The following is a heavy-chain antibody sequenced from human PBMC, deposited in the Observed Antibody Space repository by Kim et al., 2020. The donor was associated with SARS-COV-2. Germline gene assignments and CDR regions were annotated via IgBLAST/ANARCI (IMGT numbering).Heavy chain of an antibody. J-gene: IGHJ4*02. CDR1: GGSFSGYY. Sequence: SETLSLTCAVYGGSFSGYYWSWIRQPPGKGLEWIGEINHSGSTNYNPSLKSRVTISVDTSKNQFSLKLSSVTAADTAVYYCARGGGYSYGLGYWGQGTLV. CDR2: INHSGST. D-gene: IGHD5-18*01. CDR3: ARGGGYSYGLGY. V-gene: IGHV4-34*01.